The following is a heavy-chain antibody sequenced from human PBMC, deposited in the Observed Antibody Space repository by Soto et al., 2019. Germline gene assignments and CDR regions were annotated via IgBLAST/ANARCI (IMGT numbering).Heavy chain of an antibody. CDR3: ARAAAGRVDFDY. Sequence: SETLSLTCTVSGGSISSYYWSWIRQPPGKGLEWIGYIYYSGSTYYNPSLKSRVTISVDTSKNQFSLKLSSVTAADTAVYYCARAAAGRVDFDYWGQGTLVTVSS. CDR1: GGSISSYY. CDR2: IYYSGST. V-gene: IGHV4-30-4*01. J-gene: IGHJ4*02. D-gene: IGHD6-13*01.